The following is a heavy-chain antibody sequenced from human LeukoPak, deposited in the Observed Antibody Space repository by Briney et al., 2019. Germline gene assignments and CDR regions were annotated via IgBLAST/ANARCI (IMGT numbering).Heavy chain of an antibody. CDR2: IKQDGSEK. Sequence: GGSLRLSCAASGFIFSSYWMSWVHQAPGKGLEWVANIKQDGSEKYYVDSVKGRFTISRDNSKNSLYLQMNSLRAEDTAVYYCARDPGYNYGFDYWGQGTLVIVSS. V-gene: IGHV3-7*01. CDR3: ARDPGYNYGFDY. CDR1: GFIFSSYW. D-gene: IGHD5-18*01. J-gene: IGHJ4*02.